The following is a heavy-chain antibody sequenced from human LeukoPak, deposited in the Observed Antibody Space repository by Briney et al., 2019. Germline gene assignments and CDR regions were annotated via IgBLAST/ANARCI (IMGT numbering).Heavy chain of an antibody. J-gene: IGHJ4*02. CDR1: GFTFSRYS. D-gene: IGHD3-16*02. CDR3: ARVLFDAVWGSYRPHTFDY. Sequence: GGSLRLSCAASGFTFSRYSLTWVRQAPGKGLEWISYSGYGSGAVYYADSVKGRFTISRDDAQNSLFLQMHNLRAEDTAVYYCARVLFDAVWGSYRPHTFDYWGQGTPVSVSS. V-gene: IGHV3-48*04. CDR2: SGYGSGAV.